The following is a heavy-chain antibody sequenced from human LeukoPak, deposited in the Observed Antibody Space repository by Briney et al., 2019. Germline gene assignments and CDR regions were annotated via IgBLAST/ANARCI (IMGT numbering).Heavy chain of an antibody. CDR1: GYTFTSYG. CDR3: ARDAHQSGSYNFDY. Sequence: ASVKVSCKASGYTFTSYGVSWVRQAPGHGLEWMGWISAYNGNTNYAQNLQGRVTMTTDTSTSTAYMELRSLRSDDTAVYYCARDAHQSGSYNFDYWGQGTLVTVSS. J-gene: IGHJ4*02. V-gene: IGHV1-18*01. CDR2: ISAYNGNT. D-gene: IGHD1-26*01.